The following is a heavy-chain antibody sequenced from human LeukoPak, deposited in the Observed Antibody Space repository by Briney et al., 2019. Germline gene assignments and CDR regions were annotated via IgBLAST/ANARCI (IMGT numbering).Heavy chain of an antibody. CDR1: GYTFTSYA. J-gene: IGHJ5*02. D-gene: IGHD6-25*01. Sequence: ASVKVSCKASGYTFTSYAMHWVRQAPGQRLEWMGWINTGNGNTKYSQKFQGRVTITRDTSASTAYMELSSLRSGDTAVYYCARASAAGWFDPWGQGTLVTVSS. V-gene: IGHV1-3*04. CDR3: ARASAAGWFDP. CDR2: INTGNGNT.